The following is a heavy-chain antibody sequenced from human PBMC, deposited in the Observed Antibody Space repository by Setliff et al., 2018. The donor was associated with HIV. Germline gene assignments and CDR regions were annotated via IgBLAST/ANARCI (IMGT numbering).Heavy chain of an antibody. V-gene: IGHV4-39*01. D-gene: IGHD3-16*01. CDR2: MFYSGST. Sequence: ASETLSLTCTVSGGSINSGSYYWGWIRQPPEKGLEWIGTMFYSGSTYYNPSLKSRVTIFIDTSKNQFSLRLGSVTAADTAVYYCARFYDYYGHRLDYWGQGTQVTVSS. J-gene: IGHJ4*02. CDR3: ARFYDYYGHRLDY. CDR1: GGSINSGSYY.